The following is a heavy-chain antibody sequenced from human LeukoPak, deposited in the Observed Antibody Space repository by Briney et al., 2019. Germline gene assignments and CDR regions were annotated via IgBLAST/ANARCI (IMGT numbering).Heavy chain of an antibody. J-gene: IGHJ4*02. Sequence: GGSLRLSCAASGFTFSSYTMNWVRQAPGKGLEWVSAISGSGGSTYYADSVKGRFTISRDNSKNTLYLQMNSLRAEDTAVYYCAKGPSYYYDSSGYYCWGQGTLVTVSS. CDR1: GFTFSSYT. V-gene: IGHV3-23*01. CDR3: AKGPSYYYDSSGYYC. D-gene: IGHD3-22*01. CDR2: ISGSGGST.